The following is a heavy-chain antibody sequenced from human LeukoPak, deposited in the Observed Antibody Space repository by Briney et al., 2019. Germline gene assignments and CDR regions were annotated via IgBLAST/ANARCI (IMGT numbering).Heavy chain of an antibody. D-gene: IGHD6-19*01. V-gene: IGHV1-2*02. CDR2: INPNSGGT. J-gene: IGHJ3*02. Sequence: ASVKVSCKASGYTLTGYYMHWVRQAPGPGLEWMGWINPNSGGTNYAQKFQGRVTMTRETSISTAYMELSRLRSDDTAVYYCARIAVALNDAFDIWGQGTMVTVSS. CDR1: GYTLTGYY. CDR3: ARIAVALNDAFDI.